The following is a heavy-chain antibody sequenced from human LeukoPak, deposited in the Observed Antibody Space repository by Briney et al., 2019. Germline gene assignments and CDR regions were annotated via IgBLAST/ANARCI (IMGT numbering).Heavy chain of an antibody. CDR3: ARAARGWYFDH. V-gene: IGHV4-38-2*01. D-gene: IGHD3-10*01. Sequence: PSETLSLTCAVSGYSISSGYYWGWFRQPPGKGLEWIGCMYHSGSTYYNPSLKSRVTISVGTSKNQFSLNLTSVTAADAAVYYCARAARGWYFDHWGQGTLVTVSS. J-gene: IGHJ4*02. CDR1: GYSISSGYY. CDR2: MYHSGST.